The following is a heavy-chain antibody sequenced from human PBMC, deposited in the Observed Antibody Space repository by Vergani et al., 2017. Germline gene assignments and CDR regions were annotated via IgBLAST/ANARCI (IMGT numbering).Heavy chain of an antibody. CDR2: IYYSGST. V-gene: IGHV4-39*07. D-gene: IGHD2-2*01. J-gene: IGHJ4*02. Sequence: QLQLQESGPGLVKPSETLSLTCTVSGGSIISSSYYWGWIRQPPGKGLEWIGSIYYSGSTYYNPSLKSRVTISVDTSKNQFSLKLSSVTAADTAVYYCARDSDTSYLDYWGQGTLVTVSS. CDR1: GGSIISSSYY. CDR3: ARDSDTSYLDY.